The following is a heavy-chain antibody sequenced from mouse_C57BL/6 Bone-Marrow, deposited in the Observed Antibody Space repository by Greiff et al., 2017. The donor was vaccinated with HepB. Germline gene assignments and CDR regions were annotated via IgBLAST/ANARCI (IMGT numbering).Heavy chain of an antibody. J-gene: IGHJ2*01. D-gene: IGHD1-1*01. Sequence: VQLQQSGAELVRPGASVKLSCTASGFNIKDYYMHWVKQRPEQGLEWIGRIDPEDGDTEYALKFQGKATMTADTSSNTAYLQLSSLTSEDTAVYYGTPYYYGSSYDFDYRGQGTTLTVSS. CDR2: IDPEDGDT. CDR3: TPYYYGSSYDFDY. V-gene: IGHV14-1*01. CDR1: GFNIKDYY.